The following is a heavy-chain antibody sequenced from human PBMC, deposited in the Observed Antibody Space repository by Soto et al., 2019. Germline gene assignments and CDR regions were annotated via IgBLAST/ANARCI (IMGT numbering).Heavy chain of an antibody. CDR1: GGSVISGSYY. V-gene: IGHV4-61*01. J-gene: IGHJ6*01. D-gene: IGHD5-12*01. CDR2: ISDTGSG. Sequence: QVQLQESGPGLVKPSETLSLTCTVSGGSVISGSYYWRWIRQPPGKGLEWVGCISDTGSGDYTPSLKCRVTISVHASERQFSTRLNSVTAADRAVYYCARAHSGYEPLGMDVWGQGTTVTVSS. CDR3: ARAHSGYEPLGMDV.